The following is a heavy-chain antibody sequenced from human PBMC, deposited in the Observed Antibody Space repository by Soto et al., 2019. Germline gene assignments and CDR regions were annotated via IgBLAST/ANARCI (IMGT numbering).Heavy chain of an antibody. CDR2: INHSGST. CDR1: GGSFSGYY. V-gene: IGHV4-34*01. CDR3: ARVSSTCGHRVGNWFDS. Sequence: SETLSLTCAVYGGSFSGYYWSWIRQPPGKGLEWIGEINHSGSTNYNPSLKSRVTISVDTSKNQFSLKLSSVTAADTAVYYCARVSSTCGHRVGNWFDSSGEGTLVTVYS. J-gene: IGHJ5*01. D-gene: IGHD2-2*01.